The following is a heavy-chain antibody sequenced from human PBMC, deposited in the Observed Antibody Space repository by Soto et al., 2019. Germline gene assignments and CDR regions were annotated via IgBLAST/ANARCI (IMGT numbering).Heavy chain of an antibody. Sequence: SETLSLTCTVSGGSISSYYWSWIRQPPGKGLEWIGYIYYSGNTNYNPSLKSRVTISVDTSKNQFSLKLSSVTAADTAVYYCARGYVVVVAAWSPLFDPWGQGTLVTVSS. CDR3: ARGYVVVVAAWSPLFDP. CDR2: IYYSGNT. V-gene: IGHV4-59*01. CDR1: GGSISSYY. D-gene: IGHD2-15*01. J-gene: IGHJ5*02.